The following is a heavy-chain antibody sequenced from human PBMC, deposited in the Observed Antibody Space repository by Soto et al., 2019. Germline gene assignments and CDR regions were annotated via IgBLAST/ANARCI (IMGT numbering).Heavy chain of an antibody. CDR1: GFTFSSYA. V-gene: IGHV3-23*01. CDR2: ISGSGGST. CDR3: AKDPFEDPQLVLRYYYYGRDV. D-gene: IGHD6-13*01. Sequence: EVQPLESGGGLVQPGGSLRLSCAASGFTFSSYAMSWVRQAPGKGLDWVSAISGSGGSTYYADSVKGRFTNSRDNSNNTLYLQMNSLRDEDTAVYYCAKDPFEDPQLVLRYYYYGRDVWGQGTTVHVSS. J-gene: IGHJ6*02.